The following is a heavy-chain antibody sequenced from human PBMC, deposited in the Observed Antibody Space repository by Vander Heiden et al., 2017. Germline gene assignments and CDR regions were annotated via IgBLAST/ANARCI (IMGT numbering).Heavy chain of an antibody. D-gene: IGHD6-19*01. J-gene: IGHJ4*02. CDR3: AAPAESGWYRY. CDR2: ISWNSGSI. CDR1: GFTFDDYA. V-gene: IGHV3-9*01. Sequence: EVQPVESGGGLVQPGRSLRISCAASGFTFDDYAMHWVRQAPGKGLEWVSGISWNSGSIGYADSVKGRFTISRDNAKNSLYLQMNSLRAEDTALYYCAAPAESGWYRYWGQGTLVTVSS.